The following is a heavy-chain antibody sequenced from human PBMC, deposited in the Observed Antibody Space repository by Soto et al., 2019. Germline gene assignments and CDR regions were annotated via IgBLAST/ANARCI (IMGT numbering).Heavy chain of an antibody. CDR1: GFTFSDYY. Sequence: QVQLVESGGGLVKPGGSLRLSCAASGFTFSDYYMSWIRQAPGKGLEWVSYISISGSTIYYADSVKGRFTSSRDDAKNSVYLPMESLRAEDPAVYYCANGHSYGPSYYYYMDVWGTATKVTVSS. J-gene: IGHJ6*03. V-gene: IGHV3-11*01. D-gene: IGHD5-18*01. CDR3: ANGHSYGPSYYYYMDV. CDR2: ISISGSTI.